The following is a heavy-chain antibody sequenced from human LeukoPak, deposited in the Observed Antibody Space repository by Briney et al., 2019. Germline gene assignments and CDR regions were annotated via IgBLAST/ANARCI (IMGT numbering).Heavy chain of an antibody. CDR3: ARAPRPYYDILTGYYRGNNWFDP. Sequence: ASVKVSCKASGYTFTGYYMHWVRQAPGQGLKWMGWINPNSGGTNYAQKFQGWVTMTRDTSISTAYMELSRLRSDDTAVYYCARAPRPYYDILTGYYRGNNWFDPWGQGTLVTVSS. J-gene: IGHJ5*02. D-gene: IGHD3-9*01. CDR1: GYTFTGYY. V-gene: IGHV1-2*04. CDR2: INPNSGGT.